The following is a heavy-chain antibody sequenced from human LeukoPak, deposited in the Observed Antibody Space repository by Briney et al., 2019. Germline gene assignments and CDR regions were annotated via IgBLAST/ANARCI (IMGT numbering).Heavy chain of an antibody. CDR1: GFTFSSYG. D-gene: IGHD6-13*01. Sequence: GGSLRLSCAAYGFTFSSYGMHWVRQAPGKGLEWVAVISYDGSNKYYADSVKGRFTISRDNSKNTLYLQMNSLRPEDTAVYYCAKEGSSWSSFDCWGKGTLVTVSS. V-gene: IGHV3-30*18. CDR3: AKEGSSWSSFDC. CDR2: ISYDGSNK. J-gene: IGHJ4*02.